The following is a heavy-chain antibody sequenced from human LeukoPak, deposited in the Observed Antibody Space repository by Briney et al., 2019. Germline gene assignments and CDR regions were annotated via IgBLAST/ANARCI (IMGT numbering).Heavy chain of an antibody. CDR2: IIPIFGTA. CDR3: ARGGIQYSSSTNFDY. J-gene: IGHJ4*02. Sequence: SVKVSCKASGGTFSSYAISWVRQAPGQGLEWMGGIIPIFGTANYAQKFQGRVTITADKSTSTAYMELSSLRSEDTAVYYCARGGIQYSSSTNFDYWGQGTLVTVSS. V-gene: IGHV1-69*06. CDR1: GGTFSSYA. D-gene: IGHD6-6*01.